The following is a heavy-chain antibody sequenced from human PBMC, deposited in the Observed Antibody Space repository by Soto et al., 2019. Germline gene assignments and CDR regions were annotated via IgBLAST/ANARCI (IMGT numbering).Heavy chain of an antibody. J-gene: IGHJ4*02. CDR2: NNPNSGGT. V-gene: IGHV1-2*02. Sequence: VEMVQSGAEVKKPGASVRVSCKASGYTFTDYFIHWVRQAPGQGLEWMGWNNPNSGGTNYAQKFQGRVIMTRDTSITTVYLDLSRLRSDDTATYYCARDTNIPANAIHDGRWGQGTLVTV. CDR1: GYTFTDYF. D-gene: IGHD2-2*01. CDR3: ARDTNIPANAIHDGR.